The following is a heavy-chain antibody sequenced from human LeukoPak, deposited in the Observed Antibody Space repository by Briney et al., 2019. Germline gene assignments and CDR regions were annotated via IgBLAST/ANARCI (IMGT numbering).Heavy chain of an antibody. CDR1: EFTFSNYW. CDR3: ARDLGRGVWLDAFDI. D-gene: IGHD2-15*01. V-gene: IGHV3-74*01. Sequence: PGGSLRLSCAGSEFTFSNYWMHWVRQAPGKGLVWVSRINTDGSSTNYADSVKGRFTISRDNAKNTLYLQMNSLRAEDTAVYYCARDLGRGVWLDAFDIWGQGIMVTVSS. J-gene: IGHJ3*02. CDR2: INTDGSST.